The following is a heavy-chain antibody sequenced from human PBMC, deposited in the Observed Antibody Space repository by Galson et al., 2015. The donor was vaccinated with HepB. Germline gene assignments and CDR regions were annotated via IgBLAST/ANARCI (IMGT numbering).Heavy chain of an antibody. CDR2: VSANNGNT. CDR1: GYTFTSYG. V-gene: IGHV1-18*01. CDR3: ARLFYNYYSPTYCWFDP. J-gene: IGHJ5*02. D-gene: IGHD3-22*01. Sequence: SVKVSCKASGYTFTSYGITWVRQAPGQGLEWMGWVSANNGNTNYAQKFQGKVTMTTDTSTSTAYMELRSLRSDDTAVYYCARLFYNYYSPTYCWFDPWGQGTLVTVSS.